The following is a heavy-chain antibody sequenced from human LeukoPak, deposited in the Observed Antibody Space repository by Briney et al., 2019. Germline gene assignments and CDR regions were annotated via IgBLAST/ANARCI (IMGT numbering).Heavy chain of an antibody. J-gene: IGHJ4*02. D-gene: IGHD2-2*01. CDR3: AKNVVPDSLDVLFDS. CDR1: EFAFSSYV. Sequence: PGGSLRLSCAASEFAFSSYVLSWVRQVPGKGLEWVSTIAALTTDTYYADSVKGRFSISRDNSKKTFYLQMNSLRAEDTAVYYCAKNVVPDSLDVLFDSWGQGALVTVSS. V-gene: IGHV3-23*01. CDR2: IAALTTDT.